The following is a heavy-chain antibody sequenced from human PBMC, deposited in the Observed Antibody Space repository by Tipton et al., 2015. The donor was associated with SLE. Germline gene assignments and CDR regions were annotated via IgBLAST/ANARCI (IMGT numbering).Heavy chain of an antibody. CDR3: ARGSRSGARPAFDI. CDR1: GFTFSDYD. Sequence: SLRLSCATSGFTFSDYDMNWVRQAPGKGLEWVSTISAGGTNTHYADSVKGRFTMSRDNSKNTLHLQMNSLRTEDTATYYCARGSRSGARPAFDIWGQGTMVTVSS. V-gene: IGHV3-23*01. CDR2: ISAGGTNT. J-gene: IGHJ3*02. D-gene: IGHD3-10*01.